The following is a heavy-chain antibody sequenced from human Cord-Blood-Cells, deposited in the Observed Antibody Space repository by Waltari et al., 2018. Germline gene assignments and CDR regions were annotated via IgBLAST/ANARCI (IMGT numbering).Heavy chain of an antibody. V-gene: IGHV1-18*04. CDR1: GYTFTSYG. D-gene: IGHD2-2*01. Sequence: QVQLVQSGAEVKKPGASVKVSCKASGYTFTSYGISWVRQAPGQGLEWMGWISDYNGNTNYAQKLQGRVTMTTDTSTSTAYMELRSLRSDDTAVYYCARWDIVVVPAASAMDVWGKGTTVTVSS. CDR2: ISDYNGNT. CDR3: ARWDIVVVPAASAMDV. J-gene: IGHJ6*03.